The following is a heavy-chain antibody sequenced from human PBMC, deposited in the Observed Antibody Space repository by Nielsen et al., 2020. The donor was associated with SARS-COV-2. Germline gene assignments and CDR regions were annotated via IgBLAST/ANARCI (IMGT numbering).Heavy chain of an antibody. Sequence: ASVKVSCKASGYTFTGYYMHWVRQAPGQGLEWMGWINPNSGGTNYAQKFQGWVTTTRDTSISTAYMELSRLRSDDTAVYYCARGRTLVDCSGGSCPFDPWGQGTLVTVSS. CDR3: ARGRTLVDCSGGSCPFDP. CDR1: GYTFTGYY. D-gene: IGHD2-15*01. CDR2: INPNSGGT. V-gene: IGHV1-2*04. J-gene: IGHJ5*02.